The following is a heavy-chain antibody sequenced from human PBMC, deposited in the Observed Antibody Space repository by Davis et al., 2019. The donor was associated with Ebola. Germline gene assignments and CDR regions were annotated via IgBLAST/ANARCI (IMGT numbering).Heavy chain of an antibody. J-gene: IGHJ6*02. CDR1: GGSFRGYY. Sequence: SETLSLTCPVYGGSFRGYYWTWIRPPPGKELEWFGEINQSGSTNYNPSLKSLVTISEDTSKNQFSLKLSSLTAADTAVYYCARSKIFGVVTNYYYYYRMDVWGQGATVSVSS. D-gene: IGHD3-3*01. V-gene: IGHV4-34*01. CDR2: INQSGST. CDR3: ARSKIFGVVTNYYYYYRMDV.